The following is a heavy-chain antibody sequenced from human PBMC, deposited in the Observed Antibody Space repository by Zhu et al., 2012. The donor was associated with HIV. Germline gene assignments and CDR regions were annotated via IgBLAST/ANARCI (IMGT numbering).Heavy chain of an antibody. J-gene: IGHJ3*02. CDR3: ARDRLEATAPEVAFDI. CDR2: ISTSGKI. D-gene: IGHD1-1*01. CDR1: GGSLRNYY. Sequence: QVQLQQSGPRLVKPSETLSLTCIVSGGSLRNYYWNWVRQSPGKGLEWIGYISTSGKIIYNPFLKSRVTMSLDTSKNQLSLKVTSVTAADTAVYYCARDRLEATAPEVAFDIWGPRAVVTVSS. V-gene: IGHV4-4*09.